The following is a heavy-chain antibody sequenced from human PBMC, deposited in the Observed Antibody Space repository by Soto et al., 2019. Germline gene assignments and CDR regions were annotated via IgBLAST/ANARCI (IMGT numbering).Heavy chain of an antibody. CDR1: GFMFSSHW. CDR3: ARRTDAYNWADY. Sequence: GGSLRLSCAASGFMFSSHWMHWIRQAPGKGPVWVSRISADGSNTNYADSVKGRFTISRDNARNTLFLQMNSLTAEDTAVYYCARRTDAYNWADYWGQGTLVTVSS. J-gene: IGHJ4*02. D-gene: IGHD1-1*01. CDR2: ISADGSNT. V-gene: IGHV3-74*01.